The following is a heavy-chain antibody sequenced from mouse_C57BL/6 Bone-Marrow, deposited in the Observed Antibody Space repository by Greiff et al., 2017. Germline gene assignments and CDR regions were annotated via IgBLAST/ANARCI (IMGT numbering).Heavy chain of an antibody. Sequence: EVQLVESGPELVKPGASVKISCKASGYSFTDYNMNWVKQSNGKSLEWIGVIKPSSGTTSYNQKFKGKATLTVDQSSSTAYMQLSSLTSEDSAVYYCARGYDYDYAMDYGGRGTAVTVTS. V-gene: IGHV1-39*01. CDR1: GYSFTDYN. CDR2: IKPSSGTT. D-gene: IGHD2-4*01. J-gene: IGHJ4*01. CDR3: ARGYDYDYAMDY.